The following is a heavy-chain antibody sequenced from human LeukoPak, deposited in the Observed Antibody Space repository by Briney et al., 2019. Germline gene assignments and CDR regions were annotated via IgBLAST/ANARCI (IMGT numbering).Heavy chain of an antibody. D-gene: IGHD2-2*01. CDR2: INHSGST. Sequence: PSETLSLTCAVYGGSFSGYYWSWIRQPPGKGLEWIGEINHSGSTNYNPSLKSRVTISVDKSKNQFSLKLSSVTAADTAVYYCARGEVYCSSTSCYRVDPWGQGTLVTVSS. J-gene: IGHJ5*02. V-gene: IGHV4-34*01. CDR1: GGSFSGYY. CDR3: ARGEVYCSSTSCYRVDP.